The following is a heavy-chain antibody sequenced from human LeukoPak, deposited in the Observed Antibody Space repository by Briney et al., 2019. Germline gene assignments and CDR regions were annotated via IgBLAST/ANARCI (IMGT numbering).Heavy chain of an antibody. CDR2: ISSSSSYI. CDR1: GFTFSSYS. D-gene: IGHD2-2*01. V-gene: IGHV3-21*01. J-gene: IGHJ4*02. Sequence: GGSLRLSSAASGFTFSSYSMNWVRQAPGKGLEWVSSISSSSSYIYYADSVKGRFTISRDNAKNSLYLQMNSLRAEDTAVYYCARTGTSHCVDYWGQGTLVTVSS. CDR3: ARTGTSHCVDY.